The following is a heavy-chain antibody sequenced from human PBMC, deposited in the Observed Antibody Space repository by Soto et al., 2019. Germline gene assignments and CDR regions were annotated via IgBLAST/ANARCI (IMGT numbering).Heavy chain of an antibody. J-gene: IGHJ5*02. V-gene: IGHV4-59*01. CDR1: SGSISSYY. CDR2: IYYSGST. Sequence: PSESLSLTCAVSSGSISSYYWGWIRQPPGKGLEWIGYIYYSGSTNYNPSLKSRVTISVDTSKNHFSLKLSSVTAADTAVYYCARSYSNYGPVWFDPWGQGTLVTVSS. D-gene: IGHD4-4*01. CDR3: ARSYSNYGPVWFDP.